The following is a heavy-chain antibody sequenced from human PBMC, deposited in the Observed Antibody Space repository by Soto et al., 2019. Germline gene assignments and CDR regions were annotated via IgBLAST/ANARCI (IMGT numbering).Heavy chain of an antibody. V-gene: IGHV1-8*01. CDR3: ASPYYDYVWGSYGDYGMDA. Sequence: ASVKVSCKASGYTFTSYDINWVRQATGQGLEWMGWMNPNSGNTGYAQKFQGRVTMTRNTSISTAYMELSSLRSEDTAVYYCASPYYDYVWGSYGDYGMDAWGQGTTVTVSS. D-gene: IGHD3-16*01. CDR2: MNPNSGNT. J-gene: IGHJ6*02. CDR1: GYTFTSYD.